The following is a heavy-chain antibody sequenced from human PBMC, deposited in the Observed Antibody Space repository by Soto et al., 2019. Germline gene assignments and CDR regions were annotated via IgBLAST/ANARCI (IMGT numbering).Heavy chain of an antibody. CDR3: ARAGRGSWLRAFDI. CDR1: GGSFSGYY. J-gene: IGHJ3*02. CDR2: INHSGST. V-gene: IGHV4-34*01. Sequence: SETLSLTCAVYGGSFSGYYWSWIRQPPGKGLEWIGEINHSGSTNYNPSLKSRVTISVDTSKNQFSLKLSSVTAADTAVYYCARAGRGSWLRAFDIWGQGTMVTVSS. D-gene: IGHD2-15*01.